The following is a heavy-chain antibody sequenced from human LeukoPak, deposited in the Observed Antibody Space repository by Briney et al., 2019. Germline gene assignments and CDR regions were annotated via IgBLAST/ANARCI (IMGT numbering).Heavy chain of an antibody. CDR3: ARVKGKERDPGYYYYMDV. D-gene: IGHD1-26*01. CDR2: INSDGSSI. CDR1: GFTFNSYS. V-gene: IGHV3-74*01. Sequence: GGSLRLSCAATGFTFNSYSMNWVRQAPGKGLVWVSRINSDGSSISYADSVKGRFTISRDNAKNTLYLQMNSLRAEDTAVYYCARVKGKERDPGYYYYMDVWGKGTTVTISS. J-gene: IGHJ6*03.